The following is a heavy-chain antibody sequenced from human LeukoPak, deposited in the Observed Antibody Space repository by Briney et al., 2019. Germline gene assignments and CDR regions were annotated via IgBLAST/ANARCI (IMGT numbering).Heavy chain of an antibody. D-gene: IGHD2-15*01. CDR1: GFTFSSYG. CDR3: ARLKTPYYYGMDV. J-gene: IGHJ6*02. CDR2: ITGIESHT. Sequence: GGSLRLSCAASGFTFSSYGMHWVRQAPGKGLEWLSYITGIESHTYYADSVQGRFTISRDNAKKSLYLQMNSLRAEDTAVYYCARLKTPYYYGMDVWGQGTTVTVSS. V-gene: IGHV3-21*05.